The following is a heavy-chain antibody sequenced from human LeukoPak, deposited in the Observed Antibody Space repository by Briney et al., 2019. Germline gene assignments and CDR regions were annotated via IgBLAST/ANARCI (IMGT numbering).Heavy chain of an antibody. CDR3: ARVWGGVVGGRFDF. CDR2: IYYSGST. J-gene: IGHJ4*02. CDR1: GGSISSSSHY. D-gene: IGHD1-26*01. V-gene: IGHV4-39*07. Sequence: ETLSLTCTVSGGSISSSSHYWGWIRQPPGKGLEWIGSIYYSGSTYYNPSLKSRVTMSLDTSKNQFSLKLSSVTAADTAVYYCARVWGGVVGGRFDFWGQGTLVTVSS.